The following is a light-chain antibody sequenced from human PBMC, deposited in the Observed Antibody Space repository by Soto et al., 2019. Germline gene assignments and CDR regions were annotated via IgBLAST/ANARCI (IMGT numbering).Light chain of an antibody. Sequence: EIVLTQSPGTLSLSPGERATLSCRASESVSDNYLAWYQQRSGQAPRLVIYGASSRARAVPDRFSGSGSGADFTLTISRLEPEDFAVYYCQQYGSSPLTFGGGTKVEIK. V-gene: IGKV3-20*01. J-gene: IGKJ4*01. CDR3: QQYGSSPLT. CDR1: ESVSDNY. CDR2: GAS.